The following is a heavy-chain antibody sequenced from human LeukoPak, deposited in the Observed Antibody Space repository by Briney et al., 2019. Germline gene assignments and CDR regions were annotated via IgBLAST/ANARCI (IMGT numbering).Heavy chain of an antibody. V-gene: IGHV3-7*01. CDR3: ARARSYSVMGYYGMDV. Sequence: GGSLRLSCAASGFTFSSYWMSWVRQAPGKGLEWVANIKQDGSEKYYVDSVKGRFTISRDNAKNSLYLQMNSLRAEDTAVYYCARARSYSVMGYYGMDVWGQGTTVTVSS. J-gene: IGHJ6*02. D-gene: IGHD1-26*01. CDR1: GFTFSSYW. CDR2: IKQDGSEK.